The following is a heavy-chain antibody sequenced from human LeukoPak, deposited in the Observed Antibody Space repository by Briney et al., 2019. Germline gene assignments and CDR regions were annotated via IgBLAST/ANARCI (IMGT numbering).Heavy chain of an antibody. V-gene: IGHV4-39*07. Sequence: SETLSLTCTVSGGSISSSSYYWGWIRQPPGKGLEWIGSIYYSGSTYYNPSLKSRVTISVDTSKNQFSLKLSSVTAADTAVYYCARDGGWVNSSSSFDYWGQGTLVTVSS. J-gene: IGHJ4*02. CDR3: ARDGGWVNSSSSFDY. CDR1: GGSISSSSYY. D-gene: IGHD6-13*01. CDR2: IYYSGST.